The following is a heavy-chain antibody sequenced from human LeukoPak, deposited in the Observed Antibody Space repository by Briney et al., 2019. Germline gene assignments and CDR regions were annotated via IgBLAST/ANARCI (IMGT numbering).Heavy chain of an antibody. CDR2: ISSSSSTI. D-gene: IGHD6-13*01. Sequence: GGSLRLSCAASGFTFSSYSMNWARQAPGKGLEWVSYISSSSSTIYYADSVKGRFTISRDNAKDSLYLQMNSLRAEDTAVYYCARGSSSWYLNFDYWGQGTLVTVSS. CDR3: ARGSSSWYLNFDY. J-gene: IGHJ4*02. CDR1: GFTFSSYS. V-gene: IGHV3-48*01.